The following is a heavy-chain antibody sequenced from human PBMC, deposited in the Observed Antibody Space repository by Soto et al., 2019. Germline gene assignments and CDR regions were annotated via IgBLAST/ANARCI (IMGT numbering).Heavy chain of an antibody. Sequence: GGSLRLSCAASGFTFSSYAMSWVRQAPGKGLEWASAISGSGGSTYYADSVKGRFTISRDNSKNTLYLQMNSLRAEDTAVYYCAKDLGILYHYYGMDVWGQGXTVTVYS. V-gene: IGHV3-23*01. CDR2: ISGSGGST. CDR1: GFTFSSYA. CDR3: AKDLGILYHYYGMDV. J-gene: IGHJ6*02. D-gene: IGHD2-15*01.